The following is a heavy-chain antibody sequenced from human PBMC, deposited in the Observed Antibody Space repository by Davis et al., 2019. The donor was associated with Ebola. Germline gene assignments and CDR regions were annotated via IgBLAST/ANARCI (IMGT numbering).Heavy chain of an antibody. CDR2: VRSDGYT. Sequence: GESLKISCAASGFTFSSFAMSWVRQAPGKGLEWVSSVRSDGYTYYADSVKGRFTISRDNSQNTLYLQMNSLRADDTAVYYCAKDSTVRYYYMDVWGKGTTVTVSS. J-gene: IGHJ6*03. CDR1: GFTFSSFA. V-gene: IGHV3-23*01. CDR3: AKDSTVRYYYMDV. D-gene: IGHD4-17*01.